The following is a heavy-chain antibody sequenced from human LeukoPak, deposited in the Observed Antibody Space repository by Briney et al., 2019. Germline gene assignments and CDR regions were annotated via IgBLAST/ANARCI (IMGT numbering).Heavy chain of an antibody. V-gene: IGHV3-30*18. CDR2: ISYDGSNK. J-gene: IGHJ4*02. D-gene: IGHD6-19*01. Sequence: PGGSLRLSCAASGFTFSSYGMHWVRQAPGKGLEWVAVISYDGSNKYYADSVKGRFTISRDNSENTLYLQMNSLRAEDTAVYYCANEQSDYWGQGTLVTVSS. CDR3: ANEQSDY. CDR1: GFTFSSYG.